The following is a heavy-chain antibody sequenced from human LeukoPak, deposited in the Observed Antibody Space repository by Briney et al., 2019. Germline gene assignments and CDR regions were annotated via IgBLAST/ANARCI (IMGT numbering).Heavy chain of an antibody. V-gene: IGHV3-23*01. CDR3: AKDQGDYSSGWSIFDY. J-gene: IGHJ4*02. CDR1: GFTVSTYA. Sequence: GGFLRLSCAASGFTVSTYAMSWVRHTPGKGLEWVSGISGSGGRTYYADSVKGRFTISRDNSKNTLYLQMNRLRAEDTAVYYCAKDQGDYSSGWSIFDYWGQGSLVTVSS. D-gene: IGHD6-19*01. CDR2: ISGSGGRT.